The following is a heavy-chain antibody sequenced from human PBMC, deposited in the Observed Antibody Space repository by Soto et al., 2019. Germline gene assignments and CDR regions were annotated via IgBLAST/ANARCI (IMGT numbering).Heavy chain of an antibody. CDR2: ISGSGGST. Sequence: GGSLRLSCAASGFTFSSYAMSWVRQAPGKGLEWVSAISGSGGSTYYADSVKGRFTISRDNSKNTLYLQMNSLRAEDTAVYYCAKVRCSSTGCPPLDAFDIWGQGTMVTVSS. D-gene: IGHD2-2*01. V-gene: IGHV3-23*01. CDR3: AKVRCSSTGCPPLDAFDI. J-gene: IGHJ3*02. CDR1: GFTFSSYA.